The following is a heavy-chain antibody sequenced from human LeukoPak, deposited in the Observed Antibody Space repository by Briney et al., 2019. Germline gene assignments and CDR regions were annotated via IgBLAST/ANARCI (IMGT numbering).Heavy chain of an antibody. CDR1: GFTFSIYS. CDR2: ISSSSSTI. Sequence: GGSLRLSCAASGFTFSIYSMNWVRQAPGKGLEWVSYISSSSSTIYYANSVKGRFTISRDNSKNTLYLQMNSLRAEDTAVYYCARSSGSYPPYYYYGMDVWGQGTTVTVSS. J-gene: IGHJ6*02. V-gene: IGHV3-48*01. D-gene: IGHD1-26*01. CDR3: ARSSGSYPPYYYYGMDV.